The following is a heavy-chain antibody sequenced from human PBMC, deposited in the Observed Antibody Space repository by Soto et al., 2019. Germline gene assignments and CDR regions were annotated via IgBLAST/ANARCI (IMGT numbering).Heavy chain of an antibody. CDR2: IFYSGNS. CDR3: ARLSSLYYNSDYRGYYFDY. V-gene: IGHV4-31*03. J-gene: IGHJ4*02. D-gene: IGHD3-10*01. Sequence: QVQLQESGPGLVKPSQTLSLTCTVSGGSIRGGDYYWSWIRQHPGKGLEWIGYIFYSGNSFYNPSLKSGVTISVDTSKNQFSLQLSSVTAADTAIYYCARLSSLYYNSDYRGYYFDYWGQGTLVSVSS. CDR1: GGSIRGGDYY.